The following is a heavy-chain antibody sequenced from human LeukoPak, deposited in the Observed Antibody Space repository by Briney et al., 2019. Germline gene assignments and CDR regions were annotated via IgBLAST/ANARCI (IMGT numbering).Heavy chain of an antibody. D-gene: IGHD3-22*01. Sequence: SVKVSCKASGGTFSSYAISWVRQAPGQGLEWVGGIIPIFGTANCAQKFQGRVTITTDESTSTAYMELSSLRSEDTAVYYCARALYDSSGYYHYVFDYWGQGTLVTVSS. CDR3: ARALYDSSGYYHYVFDY. CDR2: IIPIFGTA. V-gene: IGHV1-69*05. CDR1: GGTFSSYA. J-gene: IGHJ4*02.